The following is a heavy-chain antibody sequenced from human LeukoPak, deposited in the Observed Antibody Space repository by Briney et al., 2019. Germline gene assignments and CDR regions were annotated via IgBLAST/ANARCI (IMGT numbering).Heavy chain of an antibody. V-gene: IGHV3-9*01. CDR1: GFTLRDYA. J-gene: IGHJ4*02. CDR3: AKAKGFAAMYYFDY. D-gene: IGHD2-8*01. CDR2: ISFNSGNL. Sequence: GKSLRLSCAASGFTLRDYAMHWVRQVPGKGLESVAGISFNSGNLDYANSVKGRFTISRDNANNSLYLQMNSLTPEDTAWYFCAKAKGFAAMYYFDYWGQGTLVTVSS.